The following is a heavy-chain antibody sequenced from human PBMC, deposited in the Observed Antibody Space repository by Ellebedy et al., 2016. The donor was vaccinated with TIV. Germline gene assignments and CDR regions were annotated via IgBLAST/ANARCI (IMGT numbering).Heavy chain of an antibody. D-gene: IGHD3-10*01. CDR1: GFTFSDYY. CDR3: ARLARAGVRYYFDY. J-gene: IGHJ4*02. V-gene: IGHV3-11*06. CDR2: ISSSSSYT. Sequence: PGGSLRLFCAASGFTFSDYYMSWIRQAPGKGLEWVSYISSSSSYTNYADSVKGRFTISRDNAKNSLYLQMNSLRAEDTAVYYCARLARAGVRYYFDYWGQGTLVTVSS.